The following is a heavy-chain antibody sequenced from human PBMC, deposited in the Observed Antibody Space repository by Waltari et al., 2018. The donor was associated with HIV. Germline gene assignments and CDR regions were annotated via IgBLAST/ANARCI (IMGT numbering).Heavy chain of an antibody. CDR3: ARSSVPVGPLYGMDV. CDR2: ISTASTYI. V-gene: IGHV3-21*02. Sequence: EMQLLESGGGLVKPGGYLRLSCAASGFTFRRGRRNWVRRAPGKGLEWVSSISTASTYIYDGDSGKGRFTISRDNAKNSLYLQMNSLRAEDTAVYFCARSSVPVGPLYGMDVWGQGTTVTVAS. CDR1: GFTFRRGR. D-gene: IGHD6-19*01. J-gene: IGHJ6*02.